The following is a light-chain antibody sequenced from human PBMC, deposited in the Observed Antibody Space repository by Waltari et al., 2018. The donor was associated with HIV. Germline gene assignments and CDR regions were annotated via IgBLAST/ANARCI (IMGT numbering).Light chain of an antibody. CDR3: CSYAGSYSYV. CDR2: VGS. Sequence: QSALTQPRSVSGSPGQSVTVSCTEASSDVGGYDSVSWYQQHPGKGPKLIIYVGSKRPGGVPGRVSGARSGDTASLTISGLQADDEADYYCCSYAGSYSYVFGAGTRVIVL. V-gene: IGLV2-11*01. CDR1: SSDVGGYDS. J-gene: IGLJ1*01.